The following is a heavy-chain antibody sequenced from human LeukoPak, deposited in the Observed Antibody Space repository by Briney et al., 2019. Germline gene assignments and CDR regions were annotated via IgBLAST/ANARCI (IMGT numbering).Heavy chain of an antibody. CDR1: GGSVSSGHYY. Sequence: SQTLSLTCNVSGGSVSSGHYYWSWIRQPAGKGLEWIGRIYTTGSTYYNSSLKSRVTISVDTSKNQISLKLRSVTAADTAVYFCARARYSAAPDYWGQGTLVTVSS. CDR2: IYTTGST. V-gene: IGHV4-61*02. CDR3: ARARYSAAPDY. D-gene: IGHD1-26*01. J-gene: IGHJ4*02.